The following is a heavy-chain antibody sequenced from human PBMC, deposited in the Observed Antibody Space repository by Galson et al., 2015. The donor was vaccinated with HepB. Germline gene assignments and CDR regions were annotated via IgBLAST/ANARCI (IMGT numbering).Heavy chain of an antibody. Sequence: SLRLSCAASGFTFSSYSMNWVRQAPGKGLEWVSYIRSSSSTIYYADSVKGRFTISRDNAKNSLYLQMNSLRDEDTAVYYCATAYDSSGYSLFDYWGQGTLVTVSS. CDR1: GFTFSSYS. CDR2: IRSSSSTI. J-gene: IGHJ4*02. CDR3: ATAYDSSGYSLFDY. V-gene: IGHV3-48*02. D-gene: IGHD3-22*01.